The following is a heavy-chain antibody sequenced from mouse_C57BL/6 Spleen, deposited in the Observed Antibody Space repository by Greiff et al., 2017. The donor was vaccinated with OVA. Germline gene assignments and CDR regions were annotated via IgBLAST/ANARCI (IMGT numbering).Heavy chain of an antibody. CDR1: GYSITSGYY. V-gene: IGHV3-6*01. CDR2: ISYDGSN. CDR3: AILRQGAY. Sequence: VQLKESGPGLVKPSQSLSLTCSVTGYSITSGYYWNWIRQFPGNKLEWMGYISYDGSNNYNPSLKNRISITRDTSKNQFFLKLNSVTTEDTATYYCAILRQGAYWGQGTLVTVSA. J-gene: IGHJ3*01. D-gene: IGHD1-2*01.